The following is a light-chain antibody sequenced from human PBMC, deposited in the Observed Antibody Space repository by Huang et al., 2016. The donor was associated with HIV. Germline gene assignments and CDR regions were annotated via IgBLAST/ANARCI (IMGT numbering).Light chain of an antibody. CDR3: QQRFT. J-gene: IGKJ3*01. CDR1: QSISTF. Sequence: EIVLAQSPATLSLSPVQRATLSCRASQSISTFLAWYQQKPGQAPRLLIYNATNRATGIPARISGSGSGTDFTLTFSRLEPEDFAIYYCQQRFTFGPGTKVDI. V-gene: IGKV3-11*01. CDR2: NAT.